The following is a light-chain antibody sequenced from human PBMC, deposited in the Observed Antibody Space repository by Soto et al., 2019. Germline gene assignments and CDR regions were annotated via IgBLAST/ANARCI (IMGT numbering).Light chain of an antibody. CDR3: HQSYSTLGT. CDR1: QSISSY. V-gene: IGKV1-39*01. J-gene: IGKJ1*01. Sequence: DIQITQSPSSLSASVGDRVTITCRSSQSISSYLNWYQQKPGKAPKLLIYAASSLQSGVPSRFSGSGSGTDFTLTISSLQPEDFATYYCHQSYSTLGTSGQGTKVDIK. CDR2: AAS.